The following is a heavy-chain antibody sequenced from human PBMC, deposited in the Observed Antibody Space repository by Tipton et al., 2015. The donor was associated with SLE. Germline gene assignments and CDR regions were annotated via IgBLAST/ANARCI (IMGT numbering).Heavy chain of an antibody. CDR1: GASMRSSY. D-gene: IGHD3-16*01. Sequence: TLSLTCTVSGASMRSSYWRWIRQPPGKGLEWIASMYSGGSANYNPSPKTRVNISVNTSRNQLSLRLSSVTAADTAMYYCAREQDHGGGFDYWGQGTLVTVSS. CDR3: AREQDHGGGFDY. CDR2: MYSGGSA. V-gene: IGHV4-59*01. J-gene: IGHJ4*02.